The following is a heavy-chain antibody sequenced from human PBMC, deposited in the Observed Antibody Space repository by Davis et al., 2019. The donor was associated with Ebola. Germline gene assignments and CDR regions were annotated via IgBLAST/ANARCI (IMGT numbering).Heavy chain of an antibody. Sequence: PGGSLRLSCAASGFTFSSYAMSWVRQAPGKGLEWVSAISGSGGSTYYADSVKGRFTISRDNAKNSLYLQMNSLRAEDTALYHCARGSIAARPDYFDYWGQGTLVTVSS. CDR1: GFTFSSYA. V-gene: IGHV3-23*01. D-gene: IGHD6-6*01. CDR3: ARGSIAARPDYFDY. CDR2: ISGSGGST. J-gene: IGHJ4*02.